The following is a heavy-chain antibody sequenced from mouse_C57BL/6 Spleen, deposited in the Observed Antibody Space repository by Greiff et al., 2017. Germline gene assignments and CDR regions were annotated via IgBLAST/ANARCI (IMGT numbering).Heavy chain of an antibody. CDR3: AIEGDYYGSSRYFDV. D-gene: IGHD1-1*01. V-gene: IGHV1-74*01. CDR2: IHPSDSDT. Sequence: VQLQQPGAELVKPGASVKVSCKASGYTFTSYWMHWVKQRPGQGLAWIGRIHPSDSDTNYNQKFKGKATLTVDKSSSTAYMQLSSLTSEDSAVYNGAIEGDYYGSSRYFDVWGTGTTVTVSS. CDR1: GYTFTSYW. J-gene: IGHJ1*03.